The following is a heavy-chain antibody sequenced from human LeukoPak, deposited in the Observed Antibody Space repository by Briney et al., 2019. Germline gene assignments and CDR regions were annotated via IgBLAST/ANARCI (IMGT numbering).Heavy chain of an antibody. CDR3: ARGVEPLAANTLAY. D-gene: IGHD1-14*01. CDR2: LYSDGNT. J-gene: IGHJ4*02. V-gene: IGHV3-53*01. Sequence: AGGSLRLCCAASGFTVITNDMTWVRQAPGKGLEWVSVLYSDGNTKYADSVQGRFTISRDNSKNTLYLEMNSLSPDDTAVYYCARGVEPLAANTLAYWGQGTLVTVSS. CDR1: GFTVITND.